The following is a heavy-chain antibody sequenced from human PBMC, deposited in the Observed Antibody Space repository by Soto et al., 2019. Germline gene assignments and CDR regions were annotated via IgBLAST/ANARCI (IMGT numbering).Heavy chain of an antibody. V-gene: IGHV4-34*01. J-gene: IGHJ6*02. Sequence: SETLSLTCAVYGGSFSGYYWSWIRQPPGKGLEWIGENNHGGTTNYNPSLKSRVTLSVDTSKNQFSLKLSSVTAADTAVYYCARGVYCSSTSCYWGMDVWGQGTTVTVSS. CDR2: NNHGGTT. CDR1: GGSFSGYY. D-gene: IGHD2-2*01. CDR3: ARGVYCSSTSCYWGMDV.